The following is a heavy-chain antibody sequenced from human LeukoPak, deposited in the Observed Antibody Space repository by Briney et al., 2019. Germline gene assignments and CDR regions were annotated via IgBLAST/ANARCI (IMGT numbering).Heavy chain of an antibody. V-gene: IGHV3-48*03. CDR3: ARPTAVGAAPRAFDI. CDR1: GFTFSSYE. CDR2: ISSSGATI. Sequence: PGGSLRLSCAASGFTFSSYEMNWVRQAPGKGLEWVSYISSSGATIYYADSVKGRFTISRDNAKSSLYLQMNSLRAEDTAVYYCARPTAVGAAPRAFDIWGQRTMVTVSS. J-gene: IGHJ3*02. D-gene: IGHD2-15*01.